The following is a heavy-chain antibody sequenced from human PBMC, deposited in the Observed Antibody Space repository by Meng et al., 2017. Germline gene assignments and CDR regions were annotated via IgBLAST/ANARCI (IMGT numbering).Heavy chain of an antibody. CDR3: ARDRDSSGWSYYFDY. V-gene: IGHV1-69*06. Sequence: VQLVQFGAEVKKPGSSVKVSCKASGGTFSSYAISWVRQAPGQGLEWMGGIIPIFGTANYAQKFQGRVTITADKSTSTAYMELSSLRSEDTAVYYCARDRDSSGWSYYFDYWGQGTLVTVSS. CDR1: GGTFSSYA. D-gene: IGHD6-19*01. CDR2: IIPIFGTA. J-gene: IGHJ4*02.